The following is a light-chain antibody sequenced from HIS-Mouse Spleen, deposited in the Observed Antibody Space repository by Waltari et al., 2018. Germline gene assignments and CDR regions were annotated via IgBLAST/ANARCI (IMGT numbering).Light chain of an antibody. J-gene: IGLJ2*01. CDR1: SSDVGGYHF. CDR2: DVS. V-gene: IGLV2-11*01. CDR3: SSYAGSYPVV. Sequence: QSALTHPRSVSGSPGQSVTISCTGTSSDVGGYHFVFWYQQHPGNAPKLMIYDVSKRPSGVPDRFSGSKSGNTASLTISGLQAEDEADYYCSSYAGSYPVVFGGGTKLTVL.